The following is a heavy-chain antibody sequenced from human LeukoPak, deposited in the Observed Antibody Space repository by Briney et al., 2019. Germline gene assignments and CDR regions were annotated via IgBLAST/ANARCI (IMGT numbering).Heavy chain of an antibody. V-gene: IGHV4-34*01. CDR1: GGSFSGYY. J-gene: IGHJ6*03. CDR3: ARRAAAGPYYYYYMDV. Sequence: PSETLSLTCAVYGGSFSGYYWSWIRQPPGKGLEWIGEINHSGSTNYNPSLKSRVTISVDTSKNQFSLKLSSVTAADTAVYYCARRAAAGPYYYYYMDVWGKGTTVTVSS. D-gene: IGHD6-13*01. CDR2: INHSGST.